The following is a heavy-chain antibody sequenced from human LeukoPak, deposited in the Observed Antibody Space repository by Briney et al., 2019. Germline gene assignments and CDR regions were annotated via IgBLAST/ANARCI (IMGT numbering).Heavy chain of an antibody. CDR2: IYYSGST. CDR3: ARQYYYDSSGYYTTRSSAFDI. D-gene: IGHD3-22*01. J-gene: IGHJ3*02. Sequence: SETLSLTCTVSGGSISSYYWSWIRQPPGKGLEWIGYIYYSGSTNYNSSLKSRVTISVDTSKNQFSLKLSSVTAADTAVYYCARQYYYDSSGYYTTRSSAFDIWGQGTMVTVSS. V-gene: IGHV4-59*08. CDR1: GGSISSYY.